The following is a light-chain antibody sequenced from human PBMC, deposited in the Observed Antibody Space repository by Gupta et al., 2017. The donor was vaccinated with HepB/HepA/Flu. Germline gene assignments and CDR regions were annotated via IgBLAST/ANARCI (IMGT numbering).Light chain of an antibody. CDR2: DVS. CDR3: SSYTSSSTWV. J-gene: IGLJ3*02. V-gene: IGLV2-14*01. CDR1: SSDVGGYNY. Sequence: SALTQPASVSGSPGQSITISCTGTSSDVGGYNYVSWYQQHPGKAPKLMIYDVSNRPSGVSNRFSGSKSGNTASLTISGLQAEDEADYYCSSYTSSSTWVFGGRTKLTVL.